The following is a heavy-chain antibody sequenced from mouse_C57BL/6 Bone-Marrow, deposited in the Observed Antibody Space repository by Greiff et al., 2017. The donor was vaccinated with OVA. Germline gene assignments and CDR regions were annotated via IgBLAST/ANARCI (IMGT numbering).Heavy chain of an antibody. D-gene: IGHD2-3*01. V-gene: IGHV1-69*01. J-gene: IGHJ3*01. CDR1: GYTFTSYW. CDR3: ARRDGYYPWFAY. Sequence: QVQLKQPGAELVMPGASVKLSCKASGYTFTSYWMHWVKQRPGKGLEWIGEIDPSDSYTNYNQKFKGKSTLTVDKSSSTAYMQLSSLTSEDSAVYYCARRDGYYPWFAYWGQGTLVTVSA. CDR2: IDPSDSYT.